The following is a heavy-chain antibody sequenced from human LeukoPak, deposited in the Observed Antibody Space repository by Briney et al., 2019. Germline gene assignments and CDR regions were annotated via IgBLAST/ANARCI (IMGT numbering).Heavy chain of an antibody. Sequence: ASLKVSCKASVNTFTDSNMHWGPHCPGQGLGRMGWINPDSGGTKNAQNFQGRVTMTGDTYIGTAYMELSSLRSDDTAVYYCAREHGRSSSACSFEYWGQGTLVTVSS. D-gene: IGHD6-19*01. V-gene: IGHV1-2*02. J-gene: IGHJ4*02. CDR1: VNTFTDSN. CDR2: INPDSGGT. CDR3: AREHGRSSSACSFEY.